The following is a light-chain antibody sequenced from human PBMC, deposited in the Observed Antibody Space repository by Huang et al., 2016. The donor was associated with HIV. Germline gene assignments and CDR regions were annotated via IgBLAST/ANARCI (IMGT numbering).Light chain of an antibody. CDR1: QNINTN. V-gene: IGKV3-15*01. J-gene: IGKJ1*01. CDR3: QQYNDWPRS. Sequence: EIVMTQSPGTLSVAPGERATLSCRASQNINTNLAWFQQKPGQAPRILIYAASTRTADFPARFSGSGSRTEFTLTISSLQSEDIAVYYCQQYNDWPRSFGQGTKVEIK. CDR2: AAS.